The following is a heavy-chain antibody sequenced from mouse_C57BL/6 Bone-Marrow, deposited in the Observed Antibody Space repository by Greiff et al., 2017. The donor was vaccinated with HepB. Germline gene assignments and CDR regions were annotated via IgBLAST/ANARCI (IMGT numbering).Heavy chain of an antibody. Sequence: EVHLVESGGDLVKPGGSLKLSCAASGFTFSSYGMSWVRQTPDKRLEWVATISSGGSYTYYPDSVKGRFTISRDNAKNTLYLQMSSLKSEDTAMYYCARQYYDYDEWFAYWGQGTLVTVSA. J-gene: IGHJ3*01. CDR1: GFTFSSYG. D-gene: IGHD2-4*01. CDR3: ARQYYDYDEWFAY. CDR2: ISSGGSYT. V-gene: IGHV5-6*01.